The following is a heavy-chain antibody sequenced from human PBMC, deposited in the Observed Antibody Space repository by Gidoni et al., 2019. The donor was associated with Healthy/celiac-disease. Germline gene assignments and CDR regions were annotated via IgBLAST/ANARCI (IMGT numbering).Heavy chain of an antibody. CDR1: GRSISSGGYY. Sequence: QVQLQESGPGMVKPSQTLYLTCTVSGRSISSGGYYWSWIRQHPGKGLEWIGYIYYSGSTYYNPSLKSRVTISVDTSKNQFSLKLSSVTAADTAVYYCARAYPPKGAFDYWGQGTLVTVSS. CDR2: IYYSGST. V-gene: IGHV4-31*03. CDR3: ARAYPPKGAFDY. D-gene: IGHD2-21*01. J-gene: IGHJ4*02.